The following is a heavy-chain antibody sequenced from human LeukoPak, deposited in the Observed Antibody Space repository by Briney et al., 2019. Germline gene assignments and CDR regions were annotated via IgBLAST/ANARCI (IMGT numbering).Heavy chain of an antibody. CDR1: GFTFSSYA. D-gene: IGHD2-2*01. CDR3: ATGRSTSSHRTYGMDV. CDR2: ISGSGGST. V-gene: IGHV3-23*01. Sequence: GGSLRLSCAASGFTFSSYAMSWVRQAPGKGLEWVSAISGSGGSTYYAASVKGRFTISRDNSKNTLYPQMNSLRAEDTAVYYCATGRSTSSHRTYGMDVWGQGTTVTVSS. J-gene: IGHJ6*02.